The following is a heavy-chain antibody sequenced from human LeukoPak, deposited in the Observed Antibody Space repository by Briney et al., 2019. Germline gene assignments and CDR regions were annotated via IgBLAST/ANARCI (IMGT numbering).Heavy chain of an antibody. J-gene: IGHJ6*02. CDR1: GYTFTSYG. CDR3: ARAYTVPGVFAYYGMDV. D-gene: IGHD3-16*02. V-gene: IGHV1-18*01. CDR2: ISAYNGNT. Sequence: GSVKVSCKASGYTFTSYGISWVRQAPGQGLEWMGWISAYNGNTNYAQKLQGRVTMTTDTSTSTAYMELRSLRSDDTAVYYCARAYTVPGVFAYYGMDVWGQGTTVTVSS.